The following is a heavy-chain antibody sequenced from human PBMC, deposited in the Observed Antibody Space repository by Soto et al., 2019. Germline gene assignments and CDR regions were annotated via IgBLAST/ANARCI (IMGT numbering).Heavy chain of an antibody. CDR1: GFTFSNFA. J-gene: IGHJ6*03. V-gene: IGHV3-23*01. Sequence: EVQVLESGGGSVQPGGSLRLSCAASGFTFSNFAMSWVRHAPGQGLEWVSEISGSTGTTYYADSVKGRFIISRDNSKDMVALQMNSRRAEDTAVYYCEKDTSSSPYYMDVWGKGTTGTVYS. CDR3: EKDTSSSPYYMDV. D-gene: IGHD2-2*01. CDR2: ISGSTGTT.